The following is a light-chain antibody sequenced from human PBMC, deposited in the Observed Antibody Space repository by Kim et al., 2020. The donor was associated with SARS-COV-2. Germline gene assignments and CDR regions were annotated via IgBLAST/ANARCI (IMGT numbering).Light chain of an antibody. CDR2: DVR. V-gene: IGLV2-11*01. CDR3: CSYAGSYTLV. J-gene: IGLJ3*02. CDR1: SNDIGGYNS. Sequence: GQSVTLPFTGTSNDIGGYNSVSWFQQHPGKAPKLMIYDVRQRPSGVPDRFSGSKSGNTASLTISGLQAEDEADYYCCSYAGSYTLVFGGGTKVTVL.